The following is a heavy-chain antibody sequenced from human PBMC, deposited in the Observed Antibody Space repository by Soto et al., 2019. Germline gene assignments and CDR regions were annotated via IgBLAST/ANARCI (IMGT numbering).Heavy chain of an antibody. J-gene: IGHJ6*03. V-gene: IGHV3-48*01. CDR2: ISSSSSTI. Sequence: EVQLVESGGGLVQPGGSLRLSCAASGFTFSSYSMNWVRQAPGKGLEWVSYISSSSSTIYYADSVKGRFTISRDNAKNSLYLQMNSLRAEDTAVYYCARVGSDFWSGWNYMDVWGKGTTVTVSS. CDR3: ARVGSDFWSGWNYMDV. CDR1: GFTFSSYS. D-gene: IGHD3-3*01.